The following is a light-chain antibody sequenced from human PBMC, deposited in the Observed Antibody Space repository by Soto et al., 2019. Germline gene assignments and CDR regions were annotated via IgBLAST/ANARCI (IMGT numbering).Light chain of an antibody. V-gene: IGLV2-8*01. J-gene: IGLJ1*01. CDR3: SSYAGTNNYV. CDR1: SSDVGGYDY. Sequence: QSVLTQPASVSGSAGQSITISCTGSSSDVGGYDYVSWHQHHPGKAPKVIIYGVNKRPSGVPDRFSGSKSGNTASLTVSGLQTEDEADYYCSSYAGTNNYVFGIGTKVTVL. CDR2: GVN.